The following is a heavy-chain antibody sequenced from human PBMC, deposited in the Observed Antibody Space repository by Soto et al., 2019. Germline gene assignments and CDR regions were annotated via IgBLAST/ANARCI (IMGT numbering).Heavy chain of an antibody. CDR3: AKDAISGYSSSWYMFDY. CDR1: GFTFSSYA. CDR2: IRGSGGST. D-gene: IGHD6-13*01. Sequence: PGGSLRLSCAASGFTFSSYAMSWVRQAPGKGLEWVSAIRGSGGSTYYADSVKGRFTISRDNSKNTLYLQMNSLRAEDTAVYYCAKDAISGYSSSWYMFDYWGQGVLVTVSS. J-gene: IGHJ4*02. V-gene: IGHV3-23*01.